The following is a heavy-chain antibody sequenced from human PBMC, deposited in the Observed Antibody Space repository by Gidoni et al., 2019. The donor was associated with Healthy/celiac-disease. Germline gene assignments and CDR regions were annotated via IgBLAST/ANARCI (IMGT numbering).Heavy chain of an antibody. D-gene: IGHD6-6*01. J-gene: IGHJ4*02. CDR1: GFTVSSNY. V-gene: IGHV3-53*01. CDR3: AREGAWSSSSAGGYFDY. CDR2: ICSGGST. Sequence: EVQLVESGGGLIQPGGSLGLSCAASGFTVSSNYLSWVSPAPGKGLEWVSVICSGGSTYYADAGKGRCTISRDNSKNTLYLKMNSLRAEDTAVYYCAREGAWSSSSAGGYFDYWGQGTLVTVSS.